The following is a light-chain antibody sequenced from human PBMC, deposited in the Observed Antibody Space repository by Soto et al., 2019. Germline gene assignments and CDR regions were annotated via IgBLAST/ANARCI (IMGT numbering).Light chain of an antibody. CDR3: QQYRVWPWT. Sequence: DIQMTQSPSTLSASVGDRVIITCRASQNISGDLAWYQQKPGKAPKLLIYDVSRLQTGVPSRISGSGSGTQFTLTISSLRPDDFATHYCQQYRVWPWTFGQGTKVEIK. CDR2: DVS. J-gene: IGKJ1*01. CDR1: QNISGD. V-gene: IGKV1-5*01.